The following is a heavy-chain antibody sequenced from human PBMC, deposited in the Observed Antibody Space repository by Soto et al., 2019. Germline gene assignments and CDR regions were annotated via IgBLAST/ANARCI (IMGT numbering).Heavy chain of an antibody. CDR1: GGSINDFXYX. CDR2: VYHNENT. V-gene: IGHV4-39*01. D-gene: IGHD3-16*01. Sequence: QLHLQESGPGLVRPSETLSLTCTXSGGSINDFXYXXXXXXXXXXXGLEWIGTVYHNENTYYNPSLKSRVTISVDTAKNQFSLNLRFVTAADPAIYFCARRERYYGSPGWFDPWGQGALVTVSS. CDR3: ARRERYYGSPGWFDP. J-gene: IGHJ5*02.